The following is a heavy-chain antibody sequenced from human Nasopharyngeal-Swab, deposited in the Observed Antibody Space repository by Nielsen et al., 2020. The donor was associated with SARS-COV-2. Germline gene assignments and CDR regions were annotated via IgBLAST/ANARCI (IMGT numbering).Heavy chain of an antibody. CDR3: TTLHRTGWF. CDR1: GLVFSSVW. D-gene: IGHD6-19*01. J-gene: IGHJ4*02. V-gene: IGHV3-15*01. CDR2: IKRKADGVTV. Sequence: GGSLRLSCAASGLVFSSVWMSWVRQAPGKGLEWVGRIKRKADGVTVEYATAVRGRFSISRDDSRNTLFLQMNRLKTEDTAVYYCTTLHRTGWFWGQGTLVTVSS.